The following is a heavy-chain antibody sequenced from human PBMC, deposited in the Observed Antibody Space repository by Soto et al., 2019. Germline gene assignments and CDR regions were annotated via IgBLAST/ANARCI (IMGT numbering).Heavy chain of an antibody. CDR1: GFTFSSYA. CDR3: AKALGSALRDAFDI. CDR2: ISASGGRT. J-gene: IGHJ3*02. D-gene: IGHD2-8*01. V-gene: IGHV3-23*01. Sequence: PGGSLRLSCAASGFTFSSYAMNWVRQAPGKGLEWVSTISASGGRTSYADSVQGRLTISRDNSESTLYLQMNSLRAEDTAVYYCAKALGSALRDAFDIWGRGTMVPVSS.